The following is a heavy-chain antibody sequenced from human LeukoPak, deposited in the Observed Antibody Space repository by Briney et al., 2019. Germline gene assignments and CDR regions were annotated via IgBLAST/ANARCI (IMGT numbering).Heavy chain of an antibody. D-gene: IGHD5-12*01. Sequence: ASVKVSCTASGYPFTSYYMHWVRQAPGQGLEWMGIINPIGGSTSCAQKFQGRVTMTRDMSTSTVYMELSSLRSEDTAVYYCARGLRYRTPYFDYWGQGAPVTVSS. J-gene: IGHJ4*02. V-gene: IGHV1-46*01. CDR3: ARGLRYRTPYFDY. CDR1: GYPFTSYY. CDR2: INPIGGST.